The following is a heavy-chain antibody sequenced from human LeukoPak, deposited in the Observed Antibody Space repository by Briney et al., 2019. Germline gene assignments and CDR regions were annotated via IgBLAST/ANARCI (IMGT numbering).Heavy chain of an antibody. V-gene: IGHV3-30*02. D-gene: IGHD5-24*01. J-gene: IGHJ6*02. CDR1: GFTFSSYG. CDR3: AKEGGYNSNYYGMDV. Sequence: GGSLRLSCAASGFTFSSYGMHWVRQAPGKGLEWVAFIRYDGSNKYYADSVKGRFTISRDNSKNTLYLQMNSLRAEDTAVYYCAKEGGYNSNYYGMDVWGQGTTVTVSS. CDR2: IRYDGSNK.